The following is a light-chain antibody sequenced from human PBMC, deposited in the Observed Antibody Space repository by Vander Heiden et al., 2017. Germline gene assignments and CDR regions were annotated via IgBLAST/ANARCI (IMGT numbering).Light chain of an antibody. V-gene: IGKV3-15*01. Sequence: EIVMTQSPATLSVSPGERATLSCRASQSVSGNLAWCQQKPGQAPRLLIYGASTRATGIPARFSGSGSGTEYTLTISSLQSEDLAVYYCQQYYNWPRTFGQGTKVEIK. CDR3: QQYYNWPRT. J-gene: IGKJ1*01. CDR1: QSVSGN. CDR2: GAS.